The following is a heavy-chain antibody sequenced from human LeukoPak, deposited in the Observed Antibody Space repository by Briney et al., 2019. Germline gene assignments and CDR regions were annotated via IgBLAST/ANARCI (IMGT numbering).Heavy chain of an antibody. D-gene: IGHD2-2*01. CDR2: MNPKSGNI. J-gene: IGHJ4*02. CDR3: AKDGGTSCSREAQCWVL. CDR1: GYTFTSYD. Sequence: ASVKVSCKASGYTFTSYDINWVRQATGQGLEWMGWMNPKSGNIDYAQKFQGRVTMTRSTSLSTAYMELSSLRSEDTAVYYCAKDGGTSCSREAQCWVLWGQGTLVTVSS. V-gene: IGHV1-8*01.